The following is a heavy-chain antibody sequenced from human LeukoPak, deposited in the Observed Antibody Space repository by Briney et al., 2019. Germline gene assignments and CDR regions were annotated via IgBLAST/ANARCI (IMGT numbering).Heavy chain of an antibody. V-gene: IGHV3-30-3*01. CDR1: GFTFSSYA. J-gene: IGHJ4*02. Sequence: GRSLRLSCAASGFTFSSYAMHWVRQAPGKGLEWVAVISYDGSNKYYADSVKGRFTISRDNSKNTLYLQMNSLRAEDTAVYYCARTVGYCSSTSCSRENFDYWGQGTLATVSS. CDR3: ARTVGYCSSTSCSRENFDY. CDR2: ISYDGSNK. D-gene: IGHD2-2*01.